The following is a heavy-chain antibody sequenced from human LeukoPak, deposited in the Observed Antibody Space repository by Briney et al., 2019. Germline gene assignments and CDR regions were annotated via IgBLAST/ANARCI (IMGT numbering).Heavy chain of an antibody. CDR1: GGSISSYY. CDR3: ARAPSLKARFDP. J-gene: IGHJ5*02. CDR2: IFYSGST. Sequence: SETLSLTCTVSGGSISSYYWNWIRQPPGKGLEWIGYIFYSGSTNYNPSLKSRVTISVDMSKNQFSLKLSSVTAADTAVYYCARAPSLKARFDPWGQGTLVTVSS. V-gene: IGHV4-59*01.